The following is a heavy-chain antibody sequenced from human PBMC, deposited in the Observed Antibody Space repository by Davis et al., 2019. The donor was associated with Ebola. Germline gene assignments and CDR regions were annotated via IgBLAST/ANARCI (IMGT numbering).Heavy chain of an antibody. D-gene: IGHD3-3*01. V-gene: IGHV1-18*01. CDR2: LSASHGNT. Sequence: ASVKVSCKTSGYTFTSYGITWVRQAPGHGLEWMGWLSASHGNTNYVQKFQGRVTMTTDTSTNTAYMELRSLRSDDTAVYYCVRDYDFVVDYWGQGTLVTVSS. CDR3: VRDYDFVVDY. J-gene: IGHJ4*02. CDR1: GYTFTSYG.